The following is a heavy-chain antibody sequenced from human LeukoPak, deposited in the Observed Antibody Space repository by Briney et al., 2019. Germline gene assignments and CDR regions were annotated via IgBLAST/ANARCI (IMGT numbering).Heavy chain of an antibody. V-gene: IGHV1-2*02. Sequence: ASVKVSCKASGYTFTGYYMNWVRQAPGQGLEWMGWINPDSGGTNYAQKFQGRVTMTRDTSISTAYMELSRLRSDDTAVYYCARDTSSLYYYDSSGYPMSFDYWGQGTLVTVSS. CDR3: ARDTSSLYYYDSSGYPMSFDY. CDR2: INPDSGGT. J-gene: IGHJ4*02. D-gene: IGHD3-22*01. CDR1: GYTFTGYY.